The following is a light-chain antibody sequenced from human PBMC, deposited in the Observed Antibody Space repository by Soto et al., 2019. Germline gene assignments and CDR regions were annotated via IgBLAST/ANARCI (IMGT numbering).Light chain of an antibody. CDR3: QQRNDWPLT. CDR2: DAS. Sequence: EIVLTQSPVTLFLSPGEGATLSCKASQSISIDLAWYQQKPGQVPRLLIYDASSRATGIPGRFGGSGSGTDFTLTISSLEPEDFAVYYCQQRNDWPLTFGGGTKVEIK. J-gene: IGKJ4*01. CDR1: QSISID. V-gene: IGKV3-11*01.